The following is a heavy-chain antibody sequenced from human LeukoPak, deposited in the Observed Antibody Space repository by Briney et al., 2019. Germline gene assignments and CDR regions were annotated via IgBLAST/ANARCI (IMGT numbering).Heavy chain of an antibody. D-gene: IGHD4-23*01. CDR3: ATRPTPPYYYYYMDV. V-gene: IGHV4-34*01. J-gene: IGHJ6*03. Sequence: KPSETLSLTCAVYGGSFSGYYWNWIRQPPGKGLEWIGEINHSGSTNYNPSLKSRVTISVDTSKNQFSLKLNSVTAADTAVYYCATRPTPPYYYYYMDVWGKGTTVTVSS. CDR2: INHSGST. CDR1: GGSFSGYY.